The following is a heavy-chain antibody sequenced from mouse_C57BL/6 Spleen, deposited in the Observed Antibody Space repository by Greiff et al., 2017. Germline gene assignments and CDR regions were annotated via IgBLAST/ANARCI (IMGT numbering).Heavy chain of an antibody. CDR3: ARSVGLWYFDV. CDR2: ITPNNGGT. Sequence: VQLKASGPELVKPGASVKIPCKASGYTFTDYNLDWVKQSHGKSLEWIGDITPNNGGTIYNQKFKGKATLTVDKSSSTAYMELRSLTSEDTAVYYCARSVGLWYFDVWGTGTTVTVSS. CDR1: GYTFTDYN. J-gene: IGHJ1*03. D-gene: IGHD4-1*01. V-gene: IGHV1-18*01.